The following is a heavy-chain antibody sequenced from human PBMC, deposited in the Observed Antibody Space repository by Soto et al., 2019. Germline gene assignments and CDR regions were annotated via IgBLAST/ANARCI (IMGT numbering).Heavy chain of an antibody. Sequence: ASVKVSCKASGGTFSSYAISWVRQAPGQGLEWMGGIIPIFGTANYAQKFQGRVTITADESTSTAYMELSSLRSEDTAVYYCARSVGAAAASPEYFQHWGQGTLVTVSS. D-gene: IGHD6-13*01. V-gene: IGHV1-69*13. CDR1: GGTFSSYA. CDR3: ARSVGAAAASPEYFQH. J-gene: IGHJ1*01. CDR2: IIPIFGTA.